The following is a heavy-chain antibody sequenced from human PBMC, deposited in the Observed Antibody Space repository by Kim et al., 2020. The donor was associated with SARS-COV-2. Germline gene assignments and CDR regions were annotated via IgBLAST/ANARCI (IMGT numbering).Heavy chain of an antibody. CDR3: AKDSTVTALYMDV. Sequence: GGSLRLSCAASGFTFDDYAMHWVRQAPGKGLEWVSGISWNSGSIGYADSVKGRFTISRDNAKNSLYLQMNSLRAEDTALYYCAKDSTVTALYMDVWGQGTTVTVSS. CDR1: GFTFDDYA. CDR2: ISWNSGSI. D-gene: IGHD4-17*01. V-gene: IGHV3-9*01. J-gene: IGHJ6*02.